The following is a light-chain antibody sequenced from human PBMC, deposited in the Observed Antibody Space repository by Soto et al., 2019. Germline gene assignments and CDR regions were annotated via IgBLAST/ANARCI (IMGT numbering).Light chain of an antibody. CDR2: TSA. Sequence: QVTQTPSSLSASVGDTVTITCRASEDIRFDVAWYQQKSGRAPRLLIYTSAHVQSGVPSRFSGSASGTEFRLSIRGLLPDDFVVYYCLQDDSYPWTFGQGTKIEI. CDR1: EDIRFD. J-gene: IGKJ1*01. CDR3: LQDDSYPWT. V-gene: IGKV1-6*01.